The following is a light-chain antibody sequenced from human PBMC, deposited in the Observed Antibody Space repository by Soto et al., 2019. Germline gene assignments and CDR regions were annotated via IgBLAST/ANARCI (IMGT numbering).Light chain of an antibody. Sequence: DIQMTQSPSSLSASVADRVTITCRASQSISSYLNWYQQKPGKAPKLLIYAASRLQSGVPSRFSGSGSGTDFTLTISSLQPEDFATYYCQQSYTTLWTFGQGTKVDIK. V-gene: IGKV1-39*01. J-gene: IGKJ1*01. CDR1: QSISSY. CDR2: AAS. CDR3: QQSYTTLWT.